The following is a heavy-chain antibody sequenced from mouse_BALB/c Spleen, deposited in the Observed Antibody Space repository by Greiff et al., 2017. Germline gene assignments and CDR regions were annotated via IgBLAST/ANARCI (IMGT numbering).Heavy chain of an antibody. D-gene: IGHD1-1*02. Sequence: VQLKESGPGLVKPSQSLSLTCSVTGYSITSGYYWNWIRQLPGNKLEWMGYISYDGSNNYNPSLKNRISITRDTSKNQFFLKLNSVTTEDTATYYCARGLWSYAMDYWGQGTSVTVSS. V-gene: IGHV3-6*02. CDR2: ISYDGSN. CDR3: ARGLWSYAMDY. J-gene: IGHJ4*01. CDR1: GYSITSGYY.